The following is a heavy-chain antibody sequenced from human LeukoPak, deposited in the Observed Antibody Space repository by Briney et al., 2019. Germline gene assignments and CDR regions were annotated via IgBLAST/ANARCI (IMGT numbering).Heavy chain of an antibody. Sequence: GRSLRLSCAASGFTFNSYSMHWLRQAPGKGLEWVAVVSYDESNKYYADSVKGRFTISRDNSKNTLYLLMNSLRVDDTALYYCARDYDILTAYLSFWGQGTRVTVSS. CDR1: GFTFNSYS. J-gene: IGHJ4*02. CDR2: VSYDESNK. V-gene: IGHV3-30*04. D-gene: IGHD3-9*01. CDR3: ARDYDILTAYLSF.